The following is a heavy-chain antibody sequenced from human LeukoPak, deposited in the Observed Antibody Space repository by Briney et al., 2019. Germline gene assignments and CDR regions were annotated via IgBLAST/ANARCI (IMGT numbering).Heavy chain of an antibody. CDR2: ISYDGVVK. J-gene: IGHJ4*02. CDR1: GFAFKTYA. Sequence: GGSLRLSCAASGFAFKTYAIHWVRQTPGKGLEWVTFISYDGVVKYYADSVKGRLIISRDNSKNTVNLHMSSLRPEDTAVYYCARDLSTHYSIDFWGPGTLASVSS. D-gene: IGHD2/OR15-2a*01. V-gene: IGHV3-30-3*01. CDR3: ARDLSTHYSIDF.